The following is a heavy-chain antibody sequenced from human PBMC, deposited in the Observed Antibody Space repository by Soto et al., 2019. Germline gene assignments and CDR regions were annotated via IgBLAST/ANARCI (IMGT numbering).Heavy chain of an antibody. Sequence: PGGSLRLSCAASGFTFSSYAMSWVRQAPGKGLEWVSAISGSGGSTYYADSVRGRFTISRDNSKNTLYLQMNCLRAEDTAVYYCAKGTGQLLDYYYYMDVWGKGTTVTVSS. V-gene: IGHV3-23*01. CDR3: AKGTGQLLDYYYYMDV. J-gene: IGHJ6*03. CDR2: ISGSGGST. D-gene: IGHD2-2*01. CDR1: GFTFSSYA.